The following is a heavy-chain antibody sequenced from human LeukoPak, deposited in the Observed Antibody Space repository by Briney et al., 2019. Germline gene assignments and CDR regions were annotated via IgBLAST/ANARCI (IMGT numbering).Heavy chain of an antibody. V-gene: IGHV1-18*04. CDR3: ARFKRVWFGELLLGYYYGMDV. J-gene: IGHJ6*04. Sequence: GASVKVSCKASGYTFTSYGISWVRQAPGQGLDWMEWISAYNGNTNYAQKLQGRVTMTTDTSTSTAYMELRSLRSDDTAVYYCARFKRVWFGELLLGYYYGMDVWGKGTTVTVSS. CDR2: ISAYNGNT. CDR1: GYTFTSYG. D-gene: IGHD3-10*01.